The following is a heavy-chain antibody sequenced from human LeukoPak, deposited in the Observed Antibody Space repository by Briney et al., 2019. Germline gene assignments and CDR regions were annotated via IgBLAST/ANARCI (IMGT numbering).Heavy chain of an antibody. J-gene: IGHJ4*02. CDR1: GGSFSGYY. CDR3: ATIGGYGSGSYYMRAFDY. D-gene: IGHD3-10*01. CDR2: INHSGST. Sequence: PSETLSLTCVVYGGSFSGYYWSWIRQPPGKGLEWIGEINHSGSTNYNPSLKSRVTISVDTSKNQFSLKLSSVTAADTAVYYCATIGGYGSGSYYMRAFDYWGQGTLVTVSS. V-gene: IGHV4-34*01.